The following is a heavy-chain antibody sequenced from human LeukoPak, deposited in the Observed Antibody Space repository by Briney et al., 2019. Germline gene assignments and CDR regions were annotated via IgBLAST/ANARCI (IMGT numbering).Heavy chain of an antibody. V-gene: IGHV3-66*04. CDR1: GFTVSSNY. Sequence: GGSLRLSCVASGFTVSSNYMSWVRQSPGKGLEWVSVIYSGESAYYADSVKGRFTISRDNSKNTLYLHMNSLRAEDTAVYYCASHVERTMIIVGLAFDIWGQGTMVTVSS. D-gene: IGHD3-16*01. CDR2: IYSGESA. CDR3: ASHVERTMIIVGLAFDI. J-gene: IGHJ3*02.